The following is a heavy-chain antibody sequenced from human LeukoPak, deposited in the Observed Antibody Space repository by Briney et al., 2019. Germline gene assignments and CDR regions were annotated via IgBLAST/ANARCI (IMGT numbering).Heavy chain of an antibody. CDR3: ARLRQIVAANADPSSGFDH. CDR1: GGSFSGYY. Sequence: SETLSLTCAVYGGSFSGYYWTWIRQPPGKGLEWIGEISHSERTNSNPSLKSRVTMSLDTSKNQFSLKLTSVAAADTAVYYCARLRQIVAANADPSSGFDHWGQGTLVAVSS. CDR2: ISHSERT. J-gene: IGHJ4*02. V-gene: IGHV4-34*01. D-gene: IGHD6-25*01.